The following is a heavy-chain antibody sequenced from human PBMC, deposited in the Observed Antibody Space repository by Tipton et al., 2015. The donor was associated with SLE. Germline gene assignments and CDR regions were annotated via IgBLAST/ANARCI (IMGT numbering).Heavy chain of an antibody. V-gene: IGHV4-39*07. CDR2: IYHSGST. Sequence: TLSLTCAVSGSSISSTFAFWGWIRQPPGKGLEWIGTIYHSGSTYYNPSLKSRVTISVDTSKNQFSLKLNSVTAADTAVYYCAVGYCSSVSCQREYFQHWGQGTLVTVSS. J-gene: IGHJ1*01. CDR1: GSSISSTFAF. D-gene: IGHD2-2*01. CDR3: AVGYCSSVSCQREYFQH.